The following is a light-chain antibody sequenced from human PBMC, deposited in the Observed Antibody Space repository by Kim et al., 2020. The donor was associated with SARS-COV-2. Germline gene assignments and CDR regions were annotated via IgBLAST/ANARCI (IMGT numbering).Light chain of an antibody. CDR2: DVR. V-gene: IGLV2-14*03. CDR3: SSYTSSSTV. CDR1: NSDVGDYNY. Sequence: PGQSITISCTGTNSDVGDYNYVSWYQQHPGKAPKLMIYDVRNRPSGVSNRFSGSKSGNTASLTISGLQAEDEADYYCSSYTSSSTVFGGGTQLTVL. J-gene: IGLJ2*01.